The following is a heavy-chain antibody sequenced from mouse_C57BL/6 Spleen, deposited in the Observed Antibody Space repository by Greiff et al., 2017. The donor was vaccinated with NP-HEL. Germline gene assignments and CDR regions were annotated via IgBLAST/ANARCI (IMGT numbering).Heavy chain of an antibody. CDR2: INPNYGTT. J-gene: IGHJ4*01. V-gene: IGHV1-39*01. CDR1: GYSFTDYN. D-gene: IGHD2-5*01. Sequence: EVKLQESGPELVKPGASVKISCKASGYSFTDYNMNWVKQSHGKSLEWIGVINPNYGTTSYNQKFKGKATLTVDQSSSTAYMQLNSLTSEDSAVYYGARGYYSNYEAMDDWGQGTSVTVSS. CDR3: ARGYYSNYEAMDD.